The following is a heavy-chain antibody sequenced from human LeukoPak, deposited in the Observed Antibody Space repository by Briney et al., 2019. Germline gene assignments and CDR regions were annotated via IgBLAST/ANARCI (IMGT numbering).Heavy chain of an antibody. D-gene: IGHD2-15*01. V-gene: IGHV3-9*01. CDR2: ISWNSGSI. CDR1: GFTFEDYA. Sequence: SLRLSCAASGFTFEDYAMHWVRQAPGKGLEWVSGISWNSGSIGYADSVKGRFTISRDNAKNSLYLQMNSLRAEDTALYYCAKDRAHCSGGSCYSRAHDAFDIWGQGTMVTVSS. CDR3: AKDRAHCSGGSCYSRAHDAFDI. J-gene: IGHJ3*02.